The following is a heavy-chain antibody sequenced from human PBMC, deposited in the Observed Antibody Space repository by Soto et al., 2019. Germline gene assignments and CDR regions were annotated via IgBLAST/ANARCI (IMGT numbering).Heavy chain of an antibody. D-gene: IGHD3-22*01. V-gene: IGHV4-34*01. Sequence: KTSETLSLTCAVYGGSFSDYSWTWIRQPPGKGLEWIGEINDSGSTNYTPSLERRVTISRDTSKNRFSLKLSSVTAADTAVYYCARGSHKLHSYDSSGFYHYVDYWGQGSLVPVSS. CDR3: ARGSHKLHSYDSSGFYHYVDY. CDR1: GGSFSDYS. J-gene: IGHJ4*02. CDR2: INDSGST.